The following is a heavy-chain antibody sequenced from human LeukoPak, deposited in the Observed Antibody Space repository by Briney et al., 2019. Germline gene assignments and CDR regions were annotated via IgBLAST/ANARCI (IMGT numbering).Heavy chain of an antibody. D-gene: IGHD6-13*01. V-gene: IGHV3-23*01. CDR1: GFTFSSYV. Sequence: GGSLRLPCAASGFTFSSYVMSWVRQAPGKGLERVSLISGTGGNTYYADSVKGRFTISRDNSKNALYLQMNSLSAEDTAVYYCAKAIYSGSWYFDYWGQGTLVTVSS. CDR2: ISGTGGNT. CDR3: AKAIYSGSWYFDY. J-gene: IGHJ4*02.